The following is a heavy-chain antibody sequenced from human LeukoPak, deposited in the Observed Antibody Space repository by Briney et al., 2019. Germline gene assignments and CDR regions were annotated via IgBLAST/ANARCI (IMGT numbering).Heavy chain of an antibody. D-gene: IGHD6-13*01. CDR2: INSDSDYI. Sequence: PGGSLRLSCAASGFTFNAYTMHWVRQAPGKGLEWISSINSDSDYIYYADSVKGRFTVSRDSAKNLLSLQMNGLRPDDTAVYYCARGGSQSALYYYYPMDVWGQGTTVTVSS. J-gene: IGHJ6*02. CDR3: ARGGSQSALYYYYPMDV. V-gene: IGHV3-21*01. CDR1: GFTFNAYT.